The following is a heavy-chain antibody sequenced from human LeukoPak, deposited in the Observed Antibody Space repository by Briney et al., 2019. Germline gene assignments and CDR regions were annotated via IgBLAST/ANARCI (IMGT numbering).Heavy chain of an antibody. D-gene: IGHD6-6*01. CDR2: IWYDGSSK. CDR1: GFIFSNYG. V-gene: IGHV3-33*07. CDR3: ARGRGSSHYYYYMDV. Sequence: PGRSLRLSCAASGFIFSNYGIYWVRQAPGMAPEWVAVIWYDGSSKFYADSVKGRFTISGDNSNNTLYLQMSSLRVEDTAVYYCARGRGSSHYYYYMDVWGKGTTVTVSS. J-gene: IGHJ6*03.